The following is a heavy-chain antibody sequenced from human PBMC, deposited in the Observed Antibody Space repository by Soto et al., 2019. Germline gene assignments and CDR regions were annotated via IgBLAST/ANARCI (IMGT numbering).Heavy chain of an antibody. J-gene: IGHJ5*02. Sequence: VKVSCKASGYTFGNNDISWVRQATGQGLEWMGWMNPSSGNTGYAQKFQGRVSMTRNNSITTAYLELSSLRSDDTAIYYCARMATSGTLNWFDPWGQGTLVTVSS. CDR2: MNPSSGNT. CDR1: GYTFGNND. V-gene: IGHV1-8*01. CDR3: ARMATSGTLNWFDP.